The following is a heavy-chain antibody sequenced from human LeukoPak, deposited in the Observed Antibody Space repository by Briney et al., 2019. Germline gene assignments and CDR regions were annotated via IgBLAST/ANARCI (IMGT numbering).Heavy chain of an antibody. CDR1: GYSISSGYY. CDR2: IYHSGST. CDR3: ARERYYYYYMDV. Sequence: SETLSLTCTVSGYSISSGYYWGWIRQPPGKGLEWIGSIYHSGSTYYNPSLKSRVTISVDTSKNQFSLKLSSVTAADTAVYYCARERYYYYYMDVWGKGTTVTVSS. J-gene: IGHJ6*03. V-gene: IGHV4-38-2*02.